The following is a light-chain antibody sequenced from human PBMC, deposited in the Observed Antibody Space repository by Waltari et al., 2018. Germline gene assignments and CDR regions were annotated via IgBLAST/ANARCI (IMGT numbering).Light chain of an antibody. CDR3: CSYAGSYFYV. J-gene: IGLJ1*01. CDR1: SRDVGGYNY. V-gene: IGLV2-11*01. CDR2: DVS. Sequence: QSALTQPRSVSGSPGQSVTLSCTRTSRDVGGYNYVSWYQQHPGKTPKLRIYDVSKRPSGVPDRFSGSKSGNTASLTISGLQAEDEADYYCCSYAGSYFYVFGTGTKVTVL.